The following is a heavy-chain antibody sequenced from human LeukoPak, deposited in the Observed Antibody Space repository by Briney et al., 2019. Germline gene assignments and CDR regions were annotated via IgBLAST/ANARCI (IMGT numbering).Heavy chain of an antibody. CDR3: ARGSRGYYDSSGYFDY. D-gene: IGHD3-22*01. J-gene: IGHJ4*02. V-gene: IGHV1-46*01. CDR1: GYTFTSYY. Sequence: GASVKVSCKASGYTFTSYYMHWVRQAPGQGLEWMGIINASGGSTSYAQKFQGRVTMTRDTSTSTVYMELSSLRSEDTAVYYCARGSRGYYDSSGYFDYWGQGTLVTVSS. CDR2: INASGGST.